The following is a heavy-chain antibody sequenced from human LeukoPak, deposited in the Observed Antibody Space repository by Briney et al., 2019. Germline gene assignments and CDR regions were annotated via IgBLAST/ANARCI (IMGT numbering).Heavy chain of an antibody. D-gene: IGHD3-22*01. J-gene: IGHJ4*02. CDR1: GFTFSDYW. Sequence: GGSLRLSCAASGFTFSDYWMSWVRQAPGKGLEWVSAISGSGGSTYYADSVKGRFTISRDNSKNTLYLQMNSLRAEDTAVYYCAGATYYDSSGYPTYWGQGTLVTVSS. CDR3: AGATYYDSSGYPTY. CDR2: ISGSGGST. V-gene: IGHV3-23*01.